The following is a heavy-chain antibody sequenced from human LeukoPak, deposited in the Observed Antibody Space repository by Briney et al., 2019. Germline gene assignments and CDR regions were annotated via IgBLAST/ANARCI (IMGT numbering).Heavy chain of an antibody. V-gene: IGHV4-59*08. CDR2: IYFTGSS. CDR3: ARRRQVTSYSPYAFDV. CDR1: GGSMSGSY. J-gene: IGHJ3*01. D-gene: IGHD2-15*01. Sequence: ASETLSLTCIVSGGSMSGSYWSWIRQPPGKGLEWLGNIYFTGSSKPNPSLKSRVTISLDTSKNQFSLRLASVTAADTAVYYCARRRQVTSYSPYAFDVWGQGTMVTVSS.